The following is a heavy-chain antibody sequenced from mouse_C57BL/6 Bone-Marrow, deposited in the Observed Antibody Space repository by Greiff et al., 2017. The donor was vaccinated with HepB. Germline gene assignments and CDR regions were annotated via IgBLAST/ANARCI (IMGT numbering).Heavy chain of an antibody. Sequence: QVQLQQPGAELVKPGASVKMSCKASGYTFTSYWITWVKQRPGQGLEWIGDIYPGSGSTNYNEKFKSKATLTVDTSSSTAYMQLSSLTSEDSAVYDCARGITTVVGKTYFDYWGQGTTLTVSS. V-gene: IGHV1-55*01. D-gene: IGHD1-1*01. CDR3: ARGITTVVGKTYFDY. J-gene: IGHJ2*01. CDR1: GYTFTSYW. CDR2: IYPGSGST.